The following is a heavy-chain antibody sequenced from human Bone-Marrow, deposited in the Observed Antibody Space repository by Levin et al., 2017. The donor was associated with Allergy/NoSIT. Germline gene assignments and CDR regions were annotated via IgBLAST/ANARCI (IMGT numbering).Heavy chain of an antibody. CDR2: IYYSGST. V-gene: IGHV4-59*01. CDR1: GGSISSYY. Sequence: SETLSLTCTVSGGSISSYYWSWIRQPPGKGLEWIGYIYYSGSTNYNPSLKSRVTISVDTSKNQFSLKLSSVTAADTAVYYCARASPYKSDSGGYPHHDMDVWGQGTTVTVSS. CDR3: ARASPYKSDSGGYPHHDMDV. D-gene: IGHD3-22*01. J-gene: IGHJ6*02.